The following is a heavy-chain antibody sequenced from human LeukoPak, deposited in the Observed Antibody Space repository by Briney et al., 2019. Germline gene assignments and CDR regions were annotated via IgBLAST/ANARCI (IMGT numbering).Heavy chain of an antibody. CDR2: ISAYNGNT. V-gene: IGHV1-18*01. J-gene: IGHJ4*02. D-gene: IGHD3-9*01. Sequence: ASVKVSCKASGYTFTSYGISWVRQAPGQGLEWMGWISAYNGNTNYAQKLQGRVTMTIDTSTSTAYMELRSLRSDDTAVYYCARDRRYFDWLYHDYWGQGTLVTVSS. CDR1: GYTFTSYG. CDR3: ARDRRYFDWLYHDY.